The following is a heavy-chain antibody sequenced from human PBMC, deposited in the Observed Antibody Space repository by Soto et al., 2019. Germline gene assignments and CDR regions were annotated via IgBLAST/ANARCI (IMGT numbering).Heavy chain of an antibody. Sequence: SETLSLTCTVSGCSISIYYWSWIRQPPGKGLEWIGYIYYRGNTNYNPSLKSRVTISVDTSKNQFSLKLSSVTAADTAVYYCARGRLLWFGELSRDNWFDPWGQGTLVTVSS. CDR1: GCSISIYY. CDR2: IYYRGNT. J-gene: IGHJ5*02. CDR3: ARGRLLWFGELSRDNWFDP. V-gene: IGHV4-59*12. D-gene: IGHD3-10*01.